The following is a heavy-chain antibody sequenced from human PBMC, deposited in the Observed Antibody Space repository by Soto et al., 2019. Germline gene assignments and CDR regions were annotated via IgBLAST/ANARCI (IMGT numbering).Heavy chain of an antibody. J-gene: IGHJ6*02. V-gene: IGHV1-69*10. D-gene: IGHD3-10*01. CDR1: GDNFMKNV. CDR2: TIPALGKT. Sequence: ASVKVSCKTSGDNFMKNVLTWVRQAPGQGLEWMGGTIPALGKTHYIEKFQGRVTITVDDAARTVYMEVRDLTSEDTAIYYCARAPFRPSAMDVWGQGTTVTVSS. CDR3: ARAPFRPSAMDV.